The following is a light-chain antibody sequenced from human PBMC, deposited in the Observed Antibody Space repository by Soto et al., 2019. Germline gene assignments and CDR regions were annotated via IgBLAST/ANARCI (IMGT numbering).Light chain of an antibody. J-gene: IGLJ1*01. CDR1: SSDVGSYNF. CDR2: DVA. CDR3: CTFAGRYSYV. V-gene: IGLV2-11*01. Sequence: QSALTQPGSVSGSPGQSVTISCTGTSSDVGSYNFVSWHQQHPGKAPKLMIYDVAKRPSGVPDRFSGSKSGNTASLNISGLQAEDEADYYCCTFAGRYSYVFGSGTKVTVL.